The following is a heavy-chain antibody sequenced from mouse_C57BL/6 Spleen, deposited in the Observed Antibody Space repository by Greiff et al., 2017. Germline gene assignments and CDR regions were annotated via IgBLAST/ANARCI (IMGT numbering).Heavy chain of an antibody. CDR1: GFTFSSYG. CDR3: ARRAQATAMDY. CDR2: ISSGGSYT. V-gene: IGHV5-6*01. D-gene: IGHD3-2*02. J-gene: IGHJ4*01. Sequence: EVHLVESGGDLVKPGGSLKLSCAASGFTFSSYGMSWVRQTPDKRLEWVATISSGGSYTYYPDSVKGRFTISRDNAKNTLYLQMSSLKSEDTAMYYCARRAQATAMDYWGQGTSVTVSS.